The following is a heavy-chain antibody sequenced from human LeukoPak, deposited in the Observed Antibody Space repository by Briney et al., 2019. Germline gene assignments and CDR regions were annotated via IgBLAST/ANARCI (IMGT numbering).Heavy chain of an antibody. Sequence: PSETLSLTCAVYGGSFSGYYWSWIRQPPGKGLEWIGEINHSGSTDYNPSLKSRVTISVDTSKNQFSLKLSSVTAADTALYFCGRSRPGAFDHLDPWGQGTLVTVSS. CDR3: GRSRPGAFDHLDP. CDR1: GGSFSGYY. D-gene: IGHD2-8*02. V-gene: IGHV4-34*01. CDR2: INHSGST. J-gene: IGHJ5*02.